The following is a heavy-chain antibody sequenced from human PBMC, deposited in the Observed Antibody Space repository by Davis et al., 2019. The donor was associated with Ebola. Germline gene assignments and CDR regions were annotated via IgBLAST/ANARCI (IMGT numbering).Heavy chain of an antibody. J-gene: IGHJ4*02. CDR1: GFSLSTSGMC. CDR2: IYWDDDK. D-gene: IGHD5-12*01. CDR3: AHTRGIVATTYYFDY. V-gene: IGHV2-5*08. Sequence: SGPTLVKPTQTLTLTCTFSGFSLSTSGMCVSWIRQPPGKALEWLALIYWDDDKRYSPSLKSRLTITKDTSKNQVVLTMTNMDPVDTATYYCAHTRGIVATTYYFDYWGQGTLVTVSS.